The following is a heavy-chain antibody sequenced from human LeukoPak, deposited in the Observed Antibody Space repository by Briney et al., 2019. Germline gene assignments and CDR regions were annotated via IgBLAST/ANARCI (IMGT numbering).Heavy chain of an antibody. V-gene: IGHV4-39*02. CDR1: GGSISSGSYY. CDR2: IYRTGTT. CDR3: ARDGYNPVAFDI. D-gene: IGHD5-24*01. Sequence: KTSETLSLTCTVSGGSISSGSYYWSWIRQPPGKGLEWIGNIYRTGTTFYNPSLQSRVSMSVDTSKNTFSLNLESVTAADTAVYYCARDGYNPVAFDIWGQGTVVTVSS. J-gene: IGHJ3*02.